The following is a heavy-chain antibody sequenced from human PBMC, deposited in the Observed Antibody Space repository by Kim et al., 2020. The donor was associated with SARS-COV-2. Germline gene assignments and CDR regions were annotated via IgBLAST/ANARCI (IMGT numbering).Heavy chain of an antibody. CDR2: INPNSGGT. J-gene: IGHJ4*02. V-gene: IGHV1-2*02. D-gene: IGHD3-10*01. CDR3: ATERGSYGSGSYGLFDY. Sequence: ASVKVSCKASGYTFTGYYMHWVRQAPGQGLEWMGWINPNSGGTNYAQKFHGRVTMTRDTSISTAYMELSRLRSEQTAVYYCATERGSYGSGSYGLFDYWGQGTLVTVSS. CDR1: GYTFTGYY.